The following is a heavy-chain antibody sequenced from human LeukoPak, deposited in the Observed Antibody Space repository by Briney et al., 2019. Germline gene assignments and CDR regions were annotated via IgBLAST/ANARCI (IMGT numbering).Heavy chain of an antibody. V-gene: IGHV3-30*02. D-gene: IGHD4/OR15-4a*01. CDR3: AKRMTMEAKNYFDD. J-gene: IGHJ4*02. CDR2: IRSDGNNE. CDR1: GFTFSNYG. Sequence: GSLRLSCAASGFTFSNYGMHWVRQAPGKGLEWVAFIRSDGNNEYYADSVKGRFTISRDNSKNTLNLQMNSLRAEDTAVYYCAKRMTMEAKNYFDDWGQGTLVTVSS.